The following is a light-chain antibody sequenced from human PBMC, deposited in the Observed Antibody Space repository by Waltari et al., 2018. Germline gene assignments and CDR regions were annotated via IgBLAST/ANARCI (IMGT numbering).Light chain of an antibody. CDR1: NSNIGKIT. V-gene: IGLV1-44*01. CDR2: RND. J-gene: IGLJ3*02. Sequence: QSVVTHPPPASAPPVQRVTMSCSGSNSNIGKITVNSYQQLPGTAPKLHVFRNDQRPSGVPDRFSAARSGTSASLAISGLQFDDEADYYCATWDDSLNGWVFGGGTRLTVL. CDR3: ATWDDSLNGWV.